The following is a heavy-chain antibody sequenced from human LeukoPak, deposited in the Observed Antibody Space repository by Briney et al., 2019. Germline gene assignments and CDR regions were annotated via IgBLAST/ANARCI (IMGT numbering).Heavy chain of an antibody. D-gene: IGHD3-16*02. CDR2: ISYDGSFK. CDR3: AKGLRLELGELSTFDY. Sequence: GGSLTLSCAPSGLILSTYSIHWLRQSPDKGLEWVASISYDGSFKYYVDSVKVRFTISRDNSKNTLYLQMNSLRLGDVAVYYCAKGLRLELGELSTFDYWGQGTLVTVSS. V-gene: IGHV3-30*18. CDR1: GLILSTYS. J-gene: IGHJ4*02.